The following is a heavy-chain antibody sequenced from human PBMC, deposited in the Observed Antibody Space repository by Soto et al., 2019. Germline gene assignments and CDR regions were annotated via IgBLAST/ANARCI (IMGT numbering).Heavy chain of an antibody. CDR3: ARVLHYAPGYSYGYNYYYGMDV. CDR1: GGSISSGGYY. CDR2: IYYSGST. J-gene: IGHJ6*02. D-gene: IGHD5-18*01. Sequence: SETLSLTCTVSGGSISSGGYYWGWIRQHPGKGLEWIGYIYYSGSTYYNPSLKSRVTISVDTSKNQFSLKLSSVTAADTAVYYCARVLHYAPGYSYGYNYYYGMDVWGQGTTVTVSS. V-gene: IGHV4-31*03.